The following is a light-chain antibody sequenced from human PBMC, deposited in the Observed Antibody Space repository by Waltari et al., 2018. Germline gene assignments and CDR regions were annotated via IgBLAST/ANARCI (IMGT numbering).Light chain of an antibody. J-gene: IGKJ5*01. V-gene: IGKV1-33*01. CDR3: QQYENFPVT. CDR1: QDISNY. Sequence: DIQVTQSPSSLSASVGDRVTITCQASQDISNYLNWYQQKPGKAPKLLIYETSHLQTGVPSRFSGSGGWTDFTFTISSLQPEDIATYYCQQYENFPVTFGQGTRLEIK. CDR2: ETS.